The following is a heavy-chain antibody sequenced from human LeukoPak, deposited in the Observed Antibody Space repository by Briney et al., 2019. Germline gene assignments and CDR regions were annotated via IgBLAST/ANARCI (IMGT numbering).Heavy chain of an antibody. CDR3: ARFPASAEYRHYYYMDV. CDR2: FYYSDST. J-gene: IGHJ6*03. V-gene: IGHV4-59*01. D-gene: IGHD6-25*01. CDR1: GGSINSYY. Sequence: SETLSLTCTVSGGSINSYYWSWIRQPPGKGLESIAYFYYSDSTNYNPSLKSRLSVSVDTSRNQFSLKLSSVTAADTGVYYCARFPASAEYRHYYYMDVWGKGTTVTVSS.